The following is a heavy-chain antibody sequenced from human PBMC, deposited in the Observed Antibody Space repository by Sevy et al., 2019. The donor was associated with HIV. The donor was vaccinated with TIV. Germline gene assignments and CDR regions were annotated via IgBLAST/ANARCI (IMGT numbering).Heavy chain of an antibody. J-gene: IGHJ4*02. Sequence: GESLKISCTTSGFTFRIYAMSWVRQAPGKGLEWVSAISGSGSSTYYADSVKGRFTISRDNSKNTLYLQMNSLRAEDTAIFYCAKEGGSHYDTSGSFDDWGQGTRVTVSS. CDR1: GFTFRIYA. CDR2: ISGSGSST. V-gene: IGHV3-23*01. D-gene: IGHD3-22*01. CDR3: AKEGGSHYDTSGSFDD.